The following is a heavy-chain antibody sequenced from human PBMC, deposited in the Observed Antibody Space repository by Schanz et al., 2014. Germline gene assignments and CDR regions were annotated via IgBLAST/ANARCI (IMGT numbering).Heavy chain of an antibody. Sequence: QVQLVQSGAEVKKPGASVKVSCKASGYTFTSSGFSWVRQAPGQGLEWMGWINGYNAHTNYAQKFQGRVTMTTDTSTSTVYMVLRSLRSDDTAVYYCARDRDQWDGNFCDFWGQGTLVTVSS. CDR1: GYTFTSSG. V-gene: IGHV1-18*01. D-gene: IGHD1-26*01. CDR2: INGYNAHT. J-gene: IGHJ4*02. CDR3: ARDRDQWDGNFCDF.